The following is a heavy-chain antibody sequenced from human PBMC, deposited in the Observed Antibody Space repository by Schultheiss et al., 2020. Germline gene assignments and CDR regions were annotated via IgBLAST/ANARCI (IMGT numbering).Heavy chain of an antibody. D-gene: IGHD3-10*01. CDR1: GFTVSSNY. J-gene: IGHJ4*02. CDR2: IYSGGST. CDR3: ARSRLGGSGEKDY. Sequence: GGSLRLSCAASGFTVSSNYMSWVRQAPGKGLEWVSVIYSGGSTHYADSVKGRITISRDNAKNSLYLQMDSLGAEDTAVYYCARSRLGGSGEKDYWGQGTLVTVAS. V-gene: IGHV3-53*01.